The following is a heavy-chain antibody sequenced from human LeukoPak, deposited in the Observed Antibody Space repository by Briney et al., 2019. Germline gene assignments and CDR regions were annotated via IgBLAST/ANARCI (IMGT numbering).Heavy chain of an antibody. Sequence: GGSLRLSCEASGFTFSSYWMSWVRQAPGKGLEWVANIKQDGSEKYYVDSVKGRFTISRDNAKNSLYLQMNSLRAEDTAVYYCARDFRGVAAAEPYNWFDPWGQGTLVTVSS. V-gene: IGHV3-7*01. CDR3: ARDFRGVAAAEPYNWFDP. CDR1: GFTFSSYW. J-gene: IGHJ5*02. CDR2: IKQDGSEK. D-gene: IGHD6-13*01.